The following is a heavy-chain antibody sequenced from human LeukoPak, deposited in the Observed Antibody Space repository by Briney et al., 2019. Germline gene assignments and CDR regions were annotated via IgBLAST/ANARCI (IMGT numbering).Heavy chain of an antibody. Sequence: PGGSLRLSCAASGFTFSGYYMNWIRQGPGQGQELESFITSSGSTIYYDDSVKGRFTISRDNAKNSLYLQMNSLRAEDTAVYYCARGGLYSSSWHGAFDIWGQGTMVTVSS. CDR1: GFTFSGYY. V-gene: IGHV3-11*01. CDR3: ARGGLYSSSWHGAFDI. J-gene: IGHJ3*02. CDR2: ITSSGSTI. D-gene: IGHD6-13*01.